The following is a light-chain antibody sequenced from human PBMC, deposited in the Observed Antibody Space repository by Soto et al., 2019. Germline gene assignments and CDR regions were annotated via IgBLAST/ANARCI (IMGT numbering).Light chain of an antibody. CDR1: SGHSSYI. J-gene: IGLJ3*02. V-gene: IGLV4-60*02. CDR3: ETWDSNTRV. CDR2: LERSGTY. Sequence: QPVLTQSSSASASLGSSVKLTCTLSSGHSSYIIAWHQQQPGKAPRHLMNLERSGTYNKGSGIPDRFSGSSSGADRYLTISNLQFEDEADYYCETWDSNTRVFGGGTKLT.